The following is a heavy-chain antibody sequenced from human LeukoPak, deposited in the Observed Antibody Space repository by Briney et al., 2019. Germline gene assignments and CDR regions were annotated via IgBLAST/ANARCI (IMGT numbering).Heavy chain of an antibody. CDR1: AFTFSSYG. V-gene: IGHV3-23*01. J-gene: IGHJ4*02. D-gene: IGHD3-22*01. Sequence: PGGSLRLSCAASAFTFSSYGMSWVRQAPGKGLEWVSAISGDGRDIFYADAVKGRFTISRDNSKSTLYLQMNSLRDEDTALYYCAKVPYDSSGYYYFDYWGQGTLVTVSS. CDR2: ISGDGRDI. CDR3: AKVPYDSSGYYYFDY.